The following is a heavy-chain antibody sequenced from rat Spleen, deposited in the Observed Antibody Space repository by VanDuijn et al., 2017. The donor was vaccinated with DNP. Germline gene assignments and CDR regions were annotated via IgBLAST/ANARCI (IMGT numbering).Heavy chain of an antibody. CDR3: TRPASPYYFGY. CDR2: ITNTGDST. J-gene: IGHJ2*01. CDR1: GFTFTNYG. Sequence: EVLLVESGGGLVQPGRSLKLSCAASGFTFTNYGMAWVRQTPTKGLEWVASITNTGDSTYYSDSVKGRFSISRDNAKSTLYLQVNSLRSEDTATYYCTRPASPYYFGYWGQGVMVTVSS. V-gene: IGHV5-29*01. D-gene: IGHD3-8*01.